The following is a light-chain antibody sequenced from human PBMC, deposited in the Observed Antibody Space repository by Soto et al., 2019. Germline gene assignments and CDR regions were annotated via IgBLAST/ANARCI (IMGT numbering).Light chain of an antibody. CDR2: EAS. CDR3: QQSYGSPPFT. V-gene: IGKV1-39*01. Sequence: DIQMTQSPSPLSASVGDRVYITCRTSQSISSYLNWDQAKPGKAPKLLIYEASTLESGVPSRFSGSGSGTDFTLTISSLQPEDSATYYCQQSYGSPPFTFGPGTRVDI. CDR1: QSISSY. J-gene: IGKJ3*01.